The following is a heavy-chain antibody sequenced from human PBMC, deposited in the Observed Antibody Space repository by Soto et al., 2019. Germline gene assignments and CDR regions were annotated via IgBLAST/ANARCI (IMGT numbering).Heavy chain of an antibody. V-gene: IGHV3-64*04. CDR1: GFTLSRYT. J-gene: IGHJ4*02. D-gene: IGHD2-15*01. CDR2: ISSDGGSP. Sequence: GGSLRLSCAASGFTLSRYTMHWVRQAPGKGLEHVSVISSDGGSPYYVNSVKGRFTISRDNSKNTLYLQMNSLRAEDTAVYYCAKDRGDVVVVAAADYWGQGTLVTVSS. CDR3: AKDRGDVVVVAAADY.